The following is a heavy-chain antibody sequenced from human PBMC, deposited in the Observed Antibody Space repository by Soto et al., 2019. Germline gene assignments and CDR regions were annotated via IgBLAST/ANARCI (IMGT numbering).Heavy chain of an antibody. J-gene: IGHJ3*02. D-gene: IGHD6-13*01. V-gene: IGHV3-7*05. CDR1: GFTFSSDW. CDR3: ARDVSPGTSSLYFDVFDI. CDR2: IRKDGSKT. Sequence: ESGGGLVQPGGSLRLSCAASGFTFSSDWMTWVRQAPGKGLEWVANIRKDGSKTSYLDSVRGRFTISRDNAQSSLYLQMDSLSAEDTALYYCARDVSPGTSSLYFDVFDIWGQGTVVTVSS.